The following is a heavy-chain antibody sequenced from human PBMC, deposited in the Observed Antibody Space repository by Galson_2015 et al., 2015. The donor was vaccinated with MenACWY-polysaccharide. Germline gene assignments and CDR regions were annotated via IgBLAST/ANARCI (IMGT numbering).Heavy chain of an antibody. CDR2: SRNKANSYIT. D-gene: IGHD4-11*01. CDR3: TARHSWRSDY. CDR1: GFTFSDHY. V-gene: IGHV3-72*01. Sequence: SLRLSCAASGFTFSDHYMDWVRQAPGKGLEWVGRSRNKANSYITEYAASVKGRFTISRDDSKNSLDLQMNSLKTEATAVYYCTARHSWRSDYWGQGTLVTVSS. J-gene: IGHJ4*02.